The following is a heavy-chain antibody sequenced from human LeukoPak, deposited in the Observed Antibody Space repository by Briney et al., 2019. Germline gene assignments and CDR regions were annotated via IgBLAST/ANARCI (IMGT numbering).Heavy chain of an antibody. CDR1: GGSISSYY. J-gene: IGHJ3*02. V-gene: IGHV4-59*01. D-gene: IGHD3-22*01. CDR3: ARHYYDSSGQSAFDI. Sequence: SETLSLTGTVSGGSISSYYWSWIRQPPGKGLEWIGYIYYSGSTNYNPSLKSRVTISVDTSKNQFSLKLSSVTAADTAVYYCARHYYDSSGQSAFDIWGQGTMVTVSS. CDR2: IYYSGST.